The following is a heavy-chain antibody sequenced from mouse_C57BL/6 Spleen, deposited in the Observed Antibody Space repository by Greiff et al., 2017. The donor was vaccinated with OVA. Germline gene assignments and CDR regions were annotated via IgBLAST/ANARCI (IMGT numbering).Heavy chain of an antibody. CDR3: ARRYYDCDGDWYFDV. V-gene: IGHV1-18*01. CDR1: GYTFTDYN. Sequence: EVQLQQSGPELVKPGASVKIPCKASGYTFTDYNMDWVKQSHGKSLEWIGDINPNNGGTIYNQKFKGKATLTVDKSSSPAYMELRSLTSEDTAVYYCARRYYDCDGDWYFDVWGTGTTVTVSS. J-gene: IGHJ1*03. D-gene: IGHD2-4*01. CDR2: INPNNGGT.